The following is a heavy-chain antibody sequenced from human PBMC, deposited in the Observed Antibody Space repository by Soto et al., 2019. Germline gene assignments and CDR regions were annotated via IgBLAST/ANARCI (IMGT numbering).Heavy chain of an antibody. Sequence: GGSLRLSCAASGFTFSSYAMIWVRQAPGKGLEWVSAISGSGGSTYYADSVKGRFTISRDNSKNTLYLQMNSLRAEDTAVYYCAKRDYGSVTNYYYYGMDVWVQGTTVTVSS. CDR1: GFTFSSYA. CDR2: ISGSGGST. D-gene: IGHD3-10*01. J-gene: IGHJ6*02. V-gene: IGHV3-23*01. CDR3: AKRDYGSVTNYYYYGMDV.